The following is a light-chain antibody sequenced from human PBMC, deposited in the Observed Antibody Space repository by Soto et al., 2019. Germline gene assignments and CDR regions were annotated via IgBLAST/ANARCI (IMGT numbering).Light chain of an antibody. CDR3: QSYDDSLSVHYV. CDR1: SSNIGSTYD. V-gene: IGLV1-40*01. J-gene: IGLJ1*01. CDR2: GNT. Sequence: QSVLTHPASVSGVEGQRGTISCTRSSSNIGSTYDVQWYQQLPGTAPKLLIHGNTDRPSGVPDRFSGSKSGTSASLAITGLQADDEADYYCQSYDDSLSVHYVFGTGTKVTVL.